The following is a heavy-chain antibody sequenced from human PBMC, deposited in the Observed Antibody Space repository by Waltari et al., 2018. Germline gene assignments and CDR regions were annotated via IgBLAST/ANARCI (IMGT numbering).Heavy chain of an antibody. J-gene: IGHJ4*02. D-gene: IGHD6-6*01. CDR1: GGSISSSNW. CDR2: IYHSGST. Sequence: QVQLQESGPGLVKPSGTLSLTCAVSGGSISSSNWWSWVRQPPGKGLEWIGEIYHSGSTNYNPSLKSRVTISVDKSKNQFSLKLSSVTAADTAVYYCARERDMTARKRLYYFDYWGQGTLVTVSS. CDR3: ARERDMTARKRLYYFDY. V-gene: IGHV4-4*02.